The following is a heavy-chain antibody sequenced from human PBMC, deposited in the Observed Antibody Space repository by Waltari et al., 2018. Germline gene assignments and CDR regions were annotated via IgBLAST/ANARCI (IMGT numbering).Heavy chain of an antibody. CDR1: GGTFSSYA. V-gene: IGHV1-69*08. Sequence: QVQLVQSGAEVKKPGSSVKVSCKASGGTFSSYAISWVRQAPGQGLEWMGRIIPIVGTANYAQKFQGRVTITADKSTSTAYMELSSLRSEDTAVYYCARTRLHLGELDYWGQGTLVTVSS. D-gene: IGHD3-16*01. J-gene: IGHJ4*02. CDR2: IIPIVGTA. CDR3: ARTRLHLGELDY.